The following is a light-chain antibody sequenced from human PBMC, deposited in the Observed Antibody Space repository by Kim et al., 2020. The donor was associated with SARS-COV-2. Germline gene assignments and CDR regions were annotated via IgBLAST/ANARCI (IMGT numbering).Light chain of an antibody. Sequence: EIVLTQSPGTLSLSPGERATLSCRASQSVSSSLAWYQQKPGQAPRLLIYGASSRATGIPDRFSGSGSGTDFTLTINRLEPEEFAVYFCQHYGSSRTFGQGTKVDIK. CDR2: GAS. V-gene: IGKV3-20*01. CDR1: QSVSSS. CDR3: QHYGSSRT. J-gene: IGKJ1*01.